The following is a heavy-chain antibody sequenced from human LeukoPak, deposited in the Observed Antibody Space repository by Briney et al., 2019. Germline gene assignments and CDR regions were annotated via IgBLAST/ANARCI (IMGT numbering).Heavy chain of an antibody. CDR3: SVAGAYYYGMDV. CDR2: INPNSGGT. D-gene: IGHD6-19*01. CDR1: GYTFSNYH. Sequence: ASVKVSCKATGYTFSNYHMHWVRQAPGQGLEWMGWINPNSGGTNYAQKFQGRVTMTRDTSISTAYMELSRLRSDDTAVYCCSVAGAYYYGMDVWGQGTTVTVSS. V-gene: IGHV1-2*02. J-gene: IGHJ6*02.